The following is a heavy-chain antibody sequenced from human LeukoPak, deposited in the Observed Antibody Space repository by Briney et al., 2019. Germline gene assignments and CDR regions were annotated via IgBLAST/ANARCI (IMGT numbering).Heavy chain of an antibody. CDR3: AKGILWFGELLHYFDY. CDR1: GFTFSHYS. CDR2: SSGSGGGT. Sequence: GGPLRLSCAASGFTFSHYSMSWVRQAPGKGLEWVSASSGSGGGTYYADSVKGRFTISRDNSKNTLYLQMNSLRAEDTAVYYCAKGILWFGELLHYFDYWGQGTLVTVSS. V-gene: IGHV3-23*01. D-gene: IGHD3-10*01. J-gene: IGHJ4*02.